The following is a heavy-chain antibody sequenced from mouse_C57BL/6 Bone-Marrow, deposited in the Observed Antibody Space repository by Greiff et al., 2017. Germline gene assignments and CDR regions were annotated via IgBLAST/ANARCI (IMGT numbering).Heavy chain of an antibody. CDR3: ASHKSYYYCSRSWFAY. CDR1: GYTFTEYT. V-gene: IGHV1-62-2*01. J-gene: IGHJ3*01. Sequence: QVQLQQSGAELVKPGASVKLSCKASGYTFTEYTIHWVKQRPGQGLEWIGWFYPGGGSIKYNEKFKDKATLTADKSSSTVYMELHRWTSEDSAVXFCASHKSYYYCSRSWFAYWGQGTMVTVSA. CDR2: FYPGGGSI. D-gene: IGHD1-1*01.